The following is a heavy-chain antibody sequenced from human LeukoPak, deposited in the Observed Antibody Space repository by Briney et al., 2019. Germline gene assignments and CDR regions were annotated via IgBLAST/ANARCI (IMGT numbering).Heavy chain of an antibody. CDR2: ISSSSSTI. D-gene: IGHD2-15*01. J-gene: IGHJ4*02. V-gene: IGHV3-48*04. CDR1: GFTFSSYS. CDR3: ARGAGYCSGGSCYYIFDY. Sequence: GGSLRLSCAASGFTFSSYSMNWVRQAPGKGLEWVSYISSSSSTIYYADSVKGRFTISRDNAKNSLYLQMNSLRAEDTAVYYCARGAGYCSGGSCYYIFDYWGQGTLVTVSS.